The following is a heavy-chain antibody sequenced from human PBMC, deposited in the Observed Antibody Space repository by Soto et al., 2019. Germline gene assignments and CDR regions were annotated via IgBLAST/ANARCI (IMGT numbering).Heavy chain of an antibody. CDR2: IYYSGST. V-gene: IGHV4-39*01. CDR3: ASHGSGMDYYYYYGMYV. D-gene: IGHD3-10*01. Sequence: PSETLSLTCTVSGGSISSSSYYWGWIRQPPGKGLEWIGSIYYSGSTYYNPSLKSRVTISVDTSKNQFSLKLSSVTAADTAVYYCASHGSGMDYYYYYGMYVWGQRTSDTVSS. CDR1: GGSISSSSYY. J-gene: IGHJ6*02.